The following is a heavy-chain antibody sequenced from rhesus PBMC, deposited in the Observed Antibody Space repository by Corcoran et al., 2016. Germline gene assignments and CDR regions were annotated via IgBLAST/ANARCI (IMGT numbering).Heavy chain of an antibody. D-gene: IGHD6-43*01. Sequence: QVELPESGPAVVKPSETLSLTCAVSGGSISSDNRWNWILQSPGKGLEWLALICGSSGGAEYNTSLKSRVAISMDTSKNQFSLKLSSVTAADTAVYYWARHFTSSHFDYWGRGVLVTVSS. CDR1: GGSISSDNR. J-gene: IGHJ4*01. CDR2: ICGSSGGA. V-gene: IGHV4-93*02. CDR3: ARHFTSSHFDY.